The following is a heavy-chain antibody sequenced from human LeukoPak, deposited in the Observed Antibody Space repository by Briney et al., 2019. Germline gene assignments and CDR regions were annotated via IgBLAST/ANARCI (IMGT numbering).Heavy chain of an antibody. CDR3: ARGRESYYGNSGYSFGRYFDY. Sequence: SETLSLTCDVSGGPFSGYFWNWIRQPPGKGLEYIGEINHGGATILNPSLKSRVTISIDTSRNQFSLKLSSVTAADTAVYYCARGRESYYGNSGYSFGRYFDYWGQGTLVTVSS. V-gene: IGHV4-34*01. CDR2: INHGGAT. CDR1: GGPFSGYF. D-gene: IGHD3-22*01. J-gene: IGHJ4*02.